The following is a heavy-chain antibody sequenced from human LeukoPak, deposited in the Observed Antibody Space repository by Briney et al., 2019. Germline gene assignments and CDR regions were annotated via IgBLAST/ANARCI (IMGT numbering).Heavy chain of an antibody. CDR2: INHSGST. D-gene: IGHD1-1*01. Sequence: SETLSLTCAVYGGSFSGYYWSWIRQPPGKGLEWIGEINHSGSTNYNPSLKSRVTISVDTSKNQFSLKLGSVTAADTAVYYCARGDRELDYWGQGTLVTVSS. CDR3: ARGDRELDY. CDR1: GGSFSGYY. J-gene: IGHJ4*02. V-gene: IGHV4-34*01.